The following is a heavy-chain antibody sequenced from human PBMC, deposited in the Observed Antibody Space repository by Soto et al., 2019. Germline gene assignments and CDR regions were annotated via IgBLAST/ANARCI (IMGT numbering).Heavy chain of an antibody. CDR2: IYHSGSP. CDR1: GCSISSGGYS. Sequence: PSETLSLTCAVSGCSISSGGYSWSWIRQPPGKGLEWIGYIYHSGSPYYNPSLKSRVTTSVDRSKNQFSLKLSSVTAADTAVYYCARRASSTSSYKNWFDPWGQGTLVTVSS. J-gene: IGHJ5*02. D-gene: IGHD2-2*01. V-gene: IGHV4-30-2*01. CDR3: ARRASSTSSYKNWFDP.